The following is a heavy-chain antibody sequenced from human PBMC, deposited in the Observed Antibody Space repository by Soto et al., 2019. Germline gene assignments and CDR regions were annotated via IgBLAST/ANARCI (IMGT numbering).Heavy chain of an antibody. CDR3: AKDMEYSGYDYGGYFDY. Sequence: GGSLRLSCAASGFTFDDYAMHWVRQAPGKGLEWVSGISWNSGSIGYADSVKGRFTISRDNAKNSLYLQMNSLRAEDTALYYWAKDMEYSGYDYGGYFDYWGQGTLVTVSS. CDR1: GFTFDDYA. V-gene: IGHV3-9*01. CDR2: ISWNSGSI. D-gene: IGHD5-12*01. J-gene: IGHJ4*02.